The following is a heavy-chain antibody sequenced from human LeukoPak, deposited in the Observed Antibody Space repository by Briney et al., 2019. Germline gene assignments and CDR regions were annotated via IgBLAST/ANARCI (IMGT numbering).Heavy chain of an antibody. J-gene: IGHJ2*01. CDR1: GYTFTSYA. CDR2: INAGNGNT. D-gene: IGHD6-25*01. Sequence: ASVKVSCKASGYTFTSYAMHWVRQAPGQRLEWMGWINAGNGNTKYSQKFQGRVTITADKSTSTAYMELSSLRSEDTAVYYCAREIDGYPISGYFDLWGRGTLVTVSS. CDR3: AREIDGYPISGYFDL. V-gene: IGHV1-3*01.